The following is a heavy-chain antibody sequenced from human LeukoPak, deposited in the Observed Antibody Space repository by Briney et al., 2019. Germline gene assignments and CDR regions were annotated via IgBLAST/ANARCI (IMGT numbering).Heavy chain of an antibody. CDR3: AKNPQWGLGYDSSGYPYFDY. V-gene: IGHV1-46*01. CDR1: GYTFSSYY. CDR2: INPSGGRT. D-gene: IGHD3-22*01. Sequence: ASVKVSCKASGYTFSSYYIKWVRQAPGQGLEWVGIINPSGGRTSCAQKFQGRLTMTRDMSTSTVFMELSSLRSDDTAVYYCAKNPQWGLGYDSSGYPYFDYWGQGTLVTVSS. J-gene: IGHJ4*02.